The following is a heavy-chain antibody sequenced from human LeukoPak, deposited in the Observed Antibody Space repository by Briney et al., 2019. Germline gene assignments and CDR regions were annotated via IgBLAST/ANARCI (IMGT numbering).Heavy chain of an antibody. D-gene: IGHD3-16*01. CDR3: ARDSRLYDYVWGNRVDFDY. V-gene: IGHV1-18*01. CDR1: GYTFTSYG. CDR2: ISAYNGNT. Sequence: ASVKVSCKASGYTFTSYGISWVRQAPGQGLEWMGWISAYNGNTNYAQKLQGRVTMTTDTSTSTAYMELRSLRSDDTAVYYCARDSRLYDYVWGNRVDFDYWGQGTLVTVSS. J-gene: IGHJ4*02.